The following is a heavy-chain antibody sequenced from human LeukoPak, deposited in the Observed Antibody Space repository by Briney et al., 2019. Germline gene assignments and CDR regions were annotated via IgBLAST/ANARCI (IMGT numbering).Heavy chain of an antibody. Sequence: GGSLRLSCAASGFTFGSYSMNWVRQAPGKGLEWVSSISSSSSYIYYADSVKGRFTISRDNAKNSLYLQMNSLRAEDTAVYYCARESRDVLRYFDWSIDDYWGQGTLVTVSS. CDR2: ISSSSSYI. J-gene: IGHJ4*02. CDR1: GFTFGSYS. V-gene: IGHV3-21*01. CDR3: ARESRDVLRYFDWSIDDY. D-gene: IGHD3-9*01.